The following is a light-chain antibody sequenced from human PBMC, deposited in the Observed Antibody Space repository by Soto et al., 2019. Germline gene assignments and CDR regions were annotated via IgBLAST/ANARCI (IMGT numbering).Light chain of an antibody. CDR3: HQYGSSPLT. J-gene: IGKJ4*01. CDR2: GAS. V-gene: IGKV3-20*01. Sequence: DNVLTQFPGTLSLSPGDRATLSCRASQSLSSDSLAWYQQKPGQAPRLLIYGASSRANGIPDRFSGSGSGTDFTLTISRLEPEDFAVYYCHQYGSSPLTFGGGTKV. CDR1: QSLSSDS.